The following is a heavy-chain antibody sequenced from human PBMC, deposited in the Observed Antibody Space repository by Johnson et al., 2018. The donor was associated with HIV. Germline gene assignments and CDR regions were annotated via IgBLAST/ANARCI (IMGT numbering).Heavy chain of an antibody. CDR3: ARLGPHDAFDI. CDR1: GFTFSSYA. Sequence: VQLVESGGCLVQPGGSLRLSCAASGFTFSSYAMHWVRQAPGKGLEWVAVISYDGSNKYYADSVKGRFTISRDNSKNTLYLQMNSLRDEDTAVYYCARLGPHDAFDIWGQGTMVTVSS. J-gene: IGHJ3*02. V-gene: IGHV3-30-3*01. CDR2: ISYDGSNK. D-gene: IGHD1-26*01.